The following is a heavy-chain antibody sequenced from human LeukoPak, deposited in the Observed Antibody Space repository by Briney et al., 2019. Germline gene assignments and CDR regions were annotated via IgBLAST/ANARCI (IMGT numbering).Heavy chain of an antibody. CDR2: IKSDGST. CDR3: ARAPSEIGGYYPEYFRH. Sequence: GGSLRLSCAASGFTFSTYWMHWVRQAPGKGLVWVSRIKSDGSTNYADSVKGRFTISRDNANNTLSLQMNSLRPEDTGVYYCARAPSEIGGYYPEYFRHWGQGTLVTVSS. V-gene: IGHV3-74*01. J-gene: IGHJ1*01. D-gene: IGHD3-22*01. CDR1: GFTFSTYW.